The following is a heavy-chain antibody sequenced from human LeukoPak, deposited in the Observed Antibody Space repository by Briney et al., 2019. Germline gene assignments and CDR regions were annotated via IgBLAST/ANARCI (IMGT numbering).Heavy chain of an antibody. J-gene: IGHJ4*02. Sequence: GASVKVSCKASGGTFSRYAISWVRQAPGQGLEWMGGIIPMFGIANYAQKFQGRVTTTADESTSTAYMELSSLRSEDTAVYYCARDRPYTGGWRGFDYWGQGTLVTVSS. D-gene: IGHD6-19*01. CDR1: GGTFSRYA. V-gene: IGHV1-69*13. CDR3: ARDRPYTGGWRGFDY. CDR2: IIPMFGIA.